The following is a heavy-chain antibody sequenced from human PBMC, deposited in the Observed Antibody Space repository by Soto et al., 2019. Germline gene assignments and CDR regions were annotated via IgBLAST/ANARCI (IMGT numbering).Heavy chain of an antibody. D-gene: IGHD3-22*01. CDR3: ARSGSRYDSSGYMNPVDY. J-gene: IGHJ4*02. V-gene: IGHV1-69*13. CDR1: GGPFSSYA. CDR2: IIPIFGTA. Sequence: RGSVKVCCKASGGPFSSYAVSLVRQAPGQGLEWMGGIIPIFGTANYAQKFQGRVTITADESTSTAYMELSSLRSEDTAVYYCARSGSRYDSSGYMNPVDYWGQGTLVTVSS.